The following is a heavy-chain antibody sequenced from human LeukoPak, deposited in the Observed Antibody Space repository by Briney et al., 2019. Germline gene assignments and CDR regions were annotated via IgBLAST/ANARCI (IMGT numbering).Heavy chain of an antibody. J-gene: IGHJ4*02. CDR3: AKDLKYYYDSSGYFSDY. V-gene: IGHV3-23*01. Sequence: PGGSLRLSCAASGFTFSSYAMSWVRQAPGKGLEWVSAISGSGGSTYYADSVKGRFTISRDNSKNTLYLQMNSLRAEDTAVYYCAKDLKYYYDSSGYFSDYWGQGTLVTVSS. CDR1: GFTFSSYA. D-gene: IGHD3-22*01. CDR2: ISGSGGST.